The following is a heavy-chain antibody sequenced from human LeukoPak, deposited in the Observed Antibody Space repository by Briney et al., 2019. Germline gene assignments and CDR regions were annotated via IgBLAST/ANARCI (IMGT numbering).Heavy chain of an antibody. Sequence: PQTLSLTCAVSGGSISSGGYSWSWIRQPPGTGLEWIGYIYHSGSTYYNPSLKSRVTISVDRSKNQFSLKLSSVTAADTAVYYCARDDLDAFDIWGQGTMVTVSS. CDR1: GGSISSGGYS. J-gene: IGHJ3*02. V-gene: IGHV4-30-2*01. CDR3: ARDDLDAFDI. CDR2: IYHSGST.